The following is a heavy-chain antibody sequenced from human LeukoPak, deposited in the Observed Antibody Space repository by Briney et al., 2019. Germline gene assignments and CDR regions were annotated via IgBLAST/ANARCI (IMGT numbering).Heavy chain of an antibody. CDR2: ISGVGDAT. J-gene: IGHJ4*02. Sequence: PGGSLRLSCAASGFTFSSYAMSWVRQAPGKGLEWVSTISGVGDATYYPDSVKGRFTISRDNSKNTLYLQMNSLRAEDTAVYYCARDGSMLRGPLVIYYFDFWGQGTLVSVSS. CDR1: GFTFSSYA. V-gene: IGHV3-23*01. D-gene: IGHD3-10*01. CDR3: ARDGSMLRGPLVIYYFDF.